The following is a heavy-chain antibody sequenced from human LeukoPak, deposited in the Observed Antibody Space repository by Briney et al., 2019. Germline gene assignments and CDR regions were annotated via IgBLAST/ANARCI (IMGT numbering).Heavy chain of an antibody. CDR3: VTSRKYTGSDWVNWFDP. V-gene: IGHV4-59*12. J-gene: IGHJ5*02. Sequence: NPSETLSLTCTVSGGSIRNYHWSWIRQPAGKGLEWIGEINESGSTNYNSSLKSRVTISVDTPKNQCSLKLTSVTAADTAVYYCVTSRKYTGSDWVNWFDPWGQGTLVTVSS. CDR1: GGSIRNYH. CDR2: INESGST. D-gene: IGHD5-12*01.